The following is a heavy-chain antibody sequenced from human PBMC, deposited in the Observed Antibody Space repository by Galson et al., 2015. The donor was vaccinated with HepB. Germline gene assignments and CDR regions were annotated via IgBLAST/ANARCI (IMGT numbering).Heavy chain of an antibody. CDR2: ISWNSGSK. CDR3: AKVNHYDSSGYYFDY. J-gene: IGHJ4*02. D-gene: IGHD3-22*01. V-gene: IGHV3-9*01. CDR1: GFTFDDYA. Sequence: SLRLSCAASGFTFDDYAMRWVRQAPGKGLEWVSGISWNSGSKGYVDSVKGRFTISRDNAKNSLYLQMNSLRAEDTALYYCAKVNHYDSSGYYFDYWGQGTLVTVSS.